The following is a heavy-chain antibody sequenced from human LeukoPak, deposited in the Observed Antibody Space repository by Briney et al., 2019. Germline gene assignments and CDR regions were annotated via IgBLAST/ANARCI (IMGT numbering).Heavy chain of an antibody. Sequence: GESLKISCKGSGYSCTSYWVGWVRQMPGKGLEWMRIIYPGDSDTRYSPSFQGQVTISADKSISTAYLQWSSLKASDTAMYYCARHPLLRGYTYGYADYWGQGTLVTVSS. V-gene: IGHV5-51*01. CDR2: IYPGDSDT. D-gene: IGHD5-18*01. CDR3: ARHPLLRGYTYGYADY. CDR1: GYSCTSYW. J-gene: IGHJ4*02.